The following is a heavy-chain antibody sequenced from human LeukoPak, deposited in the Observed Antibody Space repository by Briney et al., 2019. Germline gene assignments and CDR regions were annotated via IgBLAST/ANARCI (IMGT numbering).Heavy chain of an antibody. V-gene: IGHV4-39*01. Sequence: NPSETLSLTCTASGGSISSSSYYWGWIRQPPGKGLEWIGTIYYSGSTYYNPSLKNRVTISVDTSKNQFSLKLSSLTATDTAVYYCARLGHSVTYYVDHYYFDYWGQGTLVTVSS. J-gene: IGHJ4*02. CDR3: ARLGHSVTYYVDHYYFDY. CDR2: IYYSGST. D-gene: IGHD1-26*01. CDR1: GGSISSSSYY.